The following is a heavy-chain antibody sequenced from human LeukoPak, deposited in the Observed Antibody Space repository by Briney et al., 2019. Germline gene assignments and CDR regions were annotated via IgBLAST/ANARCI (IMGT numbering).Heavy chain of an antibody. CDR1: GFTLSRYE. CDR3: AELGITMIGGV. V-gene: IGHV3-48*03. Sequence: GGSLRLSCAASGFTLSRYEMNWVRQAPGKGREWVSYISSSVSTIYYADSVKGRFTISRDNAKNSLYLQMNSLRAEDTAVYYCAELGITMIGGVWGKGTTVTISS. J-gene: IGHJ6*04. CDR2: ISSSVSTI. D-gene: IGHD3-10*02.